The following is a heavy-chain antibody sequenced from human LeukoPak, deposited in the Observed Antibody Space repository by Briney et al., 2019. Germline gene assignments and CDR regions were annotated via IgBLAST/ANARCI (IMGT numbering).Heavy chain of an antibody. V-gene: IGHV1-46*01. J-gene: IGHJ3*02. CDR3: ARGGIAAAGRNGAFDI. Sequence: ASVKVSCKASGYPFTSYYIHWVRQAPGQGLEWMAMINPSGGGSSTTYAQKFQGTLTLTRDMSTSTVYMDLSSLRSEDTAVYYCARGGIAAAGRNGAFDIWGQGTMVTVSS. CDR2: INPSGGGSST. CDR1: GYPFTSYY. D-gene: IGHD6-13*01.